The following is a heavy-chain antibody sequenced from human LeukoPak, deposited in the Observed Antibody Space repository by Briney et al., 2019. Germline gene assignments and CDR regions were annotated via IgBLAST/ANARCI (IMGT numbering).Heavy chain of an antibody. CDR1: GFTFSDYN. J-gene: IGHJ6*04. CDR3: AELGITMIGGV. V-gene: IGHV3-11*04. D-gene: IGHD3-10*02. Sequence: PGGSLRLPCAASGFTFSDYNMRWVRQAPGKGLEWVSSISRSGGTKYYADSVKGRFTISRDNAKNSLYLQMNSLRAEDTAVYYCAELGITMIGGVWGKGTTVTISS. CDR2: ISRSGGTK.